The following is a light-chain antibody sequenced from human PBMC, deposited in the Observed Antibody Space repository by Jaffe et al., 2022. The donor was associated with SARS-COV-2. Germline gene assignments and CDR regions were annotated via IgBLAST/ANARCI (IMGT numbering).Light chain of an antibody. CDR1: SSDIGTYNY. CDR2: EVS. Sequence: QSALTQPASVSGSPGQSITISCTGTSSDIGTYNYVSWFQQHPGKAPRLVIYEVSNRPSGVSDRFSGSKSGNTASLTISGLQAEDEADYYCSSYTSTSTPVFGGGTKLTVL. CDR3: SSYTSTSTPV. J-gene: IGLJ3*02. V-gene: IGLV2-14*01.